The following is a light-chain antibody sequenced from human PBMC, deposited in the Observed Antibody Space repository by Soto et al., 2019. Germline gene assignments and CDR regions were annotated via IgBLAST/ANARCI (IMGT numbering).Light chain of an antibody. CDR3: SSYTSSSTYV. V-gene: IGLV2-18*02. Sequence: QSVLTQPPSVSGSLGQSVTISCTGTSSDVGSYNRVSWYQQPPGTAPKVMIYDVSNRPSGVPDRFSGSKSGNTASLTISGLQAEDESDYYCSSYTSSSTYVFGTGTKVTVL. CDR1: SSDVGSYNR. J-gene: IGLJ1*01. CDR2: DVS.